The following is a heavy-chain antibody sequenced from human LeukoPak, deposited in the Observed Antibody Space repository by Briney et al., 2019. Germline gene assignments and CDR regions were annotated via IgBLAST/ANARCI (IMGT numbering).Heavy chain of an antibody. CDR2: IIPIFGTA. Sequence: SVKVSCKASGGTFSSYAISWVRQAPGQGLEWMGGIIPIFGTANYAQKFQGRVTITADESTSTAYMELSSLRSEDTAVYYCASENYYDSSGHFKAFFDYWGQGTLVTVSS. CDR3: ASENYYDSSGHFKAFFDY. D-gene: IGHD3-22*01. CDR1: GGTFSSYA. J-gene: IGHJ4*02. V-gene: IGHV1-69*13.